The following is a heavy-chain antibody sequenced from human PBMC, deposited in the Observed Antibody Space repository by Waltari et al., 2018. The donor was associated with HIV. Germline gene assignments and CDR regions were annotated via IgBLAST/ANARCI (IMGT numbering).Heavy chain of an antibody. V-gene: IGHV4-34*01. Sequence: QVQLQQWGAGLLKPSETLSLSCAVYGGSFSGHYWTWIRQPPGKGLEWIGEINHSGTTNYNPALKSRLAMSVDTSKNQFSLRLTSVTAADTAVYYCARGVYSLAVAGTQLDYWGQGTLVTVSS. J-gene: IGHJ4*02. CDR1: GGSFSGHY. D-gene: IGHD6-19*01. CDR2: INHSGTT. CDR3: ARGVYSLAVAGTQLDY.